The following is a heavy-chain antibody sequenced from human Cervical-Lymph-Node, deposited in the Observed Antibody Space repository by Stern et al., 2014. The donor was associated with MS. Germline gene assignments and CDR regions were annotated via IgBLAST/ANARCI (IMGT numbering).Heavy chain of an antibody. CDR3: AKDISERHYYFDS. D-gene: IGHD3-16*02. CDR2: ISWNSNNI. J-gene: IGHJ4*02. Sequence: EVQLEESGGGLVQPGRSLRLSCAASGFTFDDCAMNWVRQAPGKGLEWVSVISWNSNNIGYADSVRGRFAISRDNAKNSLYLQMNGLRPDDTALYYCAKDISERHYYFDSWGEGTLVTVSS. CDR1: GFTFDDCA. V-gene: IGHV3-9*01.